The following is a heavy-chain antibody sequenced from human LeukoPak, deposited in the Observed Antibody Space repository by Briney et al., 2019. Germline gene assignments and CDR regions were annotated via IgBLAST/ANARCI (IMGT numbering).Heavy chain of an antibody. V-gene: IGHV1-8*01. J-gene: IGHJ3*02. CDR3: ARGRYCSSTSCYIDAFDI. CDR1: GYTFTSYD. D-gene: IGHD2-2*01. Sequence: ASVKVPCKASGYTFTSYDINWVRQATGQALEWMGWMNPNSGNTGYAQKFKGRVTMTRNTSINTAYMELSSLRSEDTAVYYCARGRYCSSTSCYIDAFDIWGQGTMVTVSS. CDR2: MNPNSGNT.